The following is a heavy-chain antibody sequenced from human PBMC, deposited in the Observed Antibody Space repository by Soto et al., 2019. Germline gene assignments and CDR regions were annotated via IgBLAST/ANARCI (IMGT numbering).Heavy chain of an antibody. D-gene: IGHD6-13*01. CDR3: ARRSSSWYFDY. CDR2: ISGSDGST. V-gene: IGHV3-23*01. Sequence: EVQLLESGGGLVQTGVSLRLSCAASGFTFSSYAMNVVRQAPGKGLECVSVISGSDGSTYYADSVKGRFTISRDNSKNTLNLQMNSLRAEDTAVYYCARRSSSWYFDYWGQRTLVTVSS. CDR1: GFTFSSYA. J-gene: IGHJ4*02.